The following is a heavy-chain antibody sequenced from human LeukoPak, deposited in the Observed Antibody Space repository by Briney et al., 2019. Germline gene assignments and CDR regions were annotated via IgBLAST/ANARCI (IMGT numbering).Heavy chain of an antibody. CDR3: AKRGVVIRVILVGFHKEAYYFDS. J-gene: IGHJ4*02. V-gene: IGHV3-30*04. CDR2: ISYDGSNK. D-gene: IGHD3-22*01. Sequence: GGSPRLSCVASGFSFSDFAMHWVRQAPGKGLEWVAVISYDGSNKYYADSVKGRFTISRDNPKNTLYLQMNSLRAEDTAVYFCAKRGVVIRVILVGFHKEAYYFDSWGQGALVTVSS. CDR1: GFSFSDFA.